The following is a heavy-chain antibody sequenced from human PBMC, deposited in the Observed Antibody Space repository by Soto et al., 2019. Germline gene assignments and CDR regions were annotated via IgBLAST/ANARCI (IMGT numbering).Heavy chain of an antibody. CDR3: ARGLAFGVVYYYYGMDV. Sequence: ASVKVSFKAACYTITNYYRHWVRQAPGQGLEWMGIINPSGGSTSYAQKFQGRVTMTRDTSTSTVYMELSSLRSEDTAVYYCARGLAFGVVYYYYGMDVWGQGTTVTVSS. D-gene: IGHD3-3*01. V-gene: IGHV1-46*01. CDR1: CYTITNYY. J-gene: IGHJ6*02. CDR2: INPSGGST.